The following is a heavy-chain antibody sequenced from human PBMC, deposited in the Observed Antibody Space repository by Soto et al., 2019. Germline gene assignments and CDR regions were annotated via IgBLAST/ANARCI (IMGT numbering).Heavy chain of an antibody. Sequence: QVQLVESGGGVVQPGRSLRLSCAASGFTFSSYGMHWVRQAPGKGLEWVAVIWYDGSNKYYADSVKGRFTISRDNSKNTLYLKMNSLRAEDTAVYYWARDESDFWSGYSVSWGQGPLFTVSS. D-gene: IGHD3-3*01. V-gene: IGHV3-33*01. CDR2: IWYDGSNK. CDR3: ARDESDFWSGYSVS. CDR1: GFTFSSYG. J-gene: IGHJ5*02.